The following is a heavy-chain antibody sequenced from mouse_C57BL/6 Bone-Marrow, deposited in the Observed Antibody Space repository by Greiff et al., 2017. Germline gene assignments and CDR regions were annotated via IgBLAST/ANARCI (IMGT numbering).Heavy chain of an antibody. D-gene: IGHD2-4*01. CDR3: ARERDYIGY. V-gene: IGHV1-80*01. CDR1: GYAFSSYW. J-gene: IGHJ2*01. Sequence: QVQLQQSGAELVKPGASVKISCKASGYAFSSYWMNWVKQRSGKGLEWIGQIYPGDGDTNYNGKFKGKATLTADKSSSTAYMQLSSLTSEDSAVYFCARERDYIGYWGQGTTLTVSS. CDR2: IYPGDGDT.